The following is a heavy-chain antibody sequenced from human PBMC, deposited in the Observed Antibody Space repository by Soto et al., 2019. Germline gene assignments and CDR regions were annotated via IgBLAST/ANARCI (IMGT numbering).Heavy chain of an antibody. Sequence: EVQLVESGGGLVQSGGSLRLSCAASGFTFSSYSMNWVRQAPGKGLEWVSYISSSSSTIYYADSVKGRFTISRDNAKNSLYLQMNSLRDEDTAVYYCATDGTVTTPGVLDYWGQGTLVTVSS. CDR2: ISSSSSTI. J-gene: IGHJ4*02. D-gene: IGHD4-4*01. V-gene: IGHV3-48*02. CDR1: GFTFSSYS. CDR3: ATDGTVTTPGVLDY.